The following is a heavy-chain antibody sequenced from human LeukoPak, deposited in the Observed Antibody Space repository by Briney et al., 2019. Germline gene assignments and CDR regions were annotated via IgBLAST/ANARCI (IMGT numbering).Heavy chain of an antibody. CDR1: GGTFSSYA. CDR3: ARVQGIPGVAVAAMDV. D-gene: IGHD6-19*01. CDR2: IIPIFGTA. J-gene: IGHJ6*03. V-gene: IGHV1-69*05. Sequence: SVKVSCKASGGTFSSYAISWVRQAPGQGLEWMGRIIPIFGTANYAQKFQGRVTITTDESTSTAYMELSSLRSEDTAVYYCARVQGIPGVAVAAMDVWGKGTTVTVSS.